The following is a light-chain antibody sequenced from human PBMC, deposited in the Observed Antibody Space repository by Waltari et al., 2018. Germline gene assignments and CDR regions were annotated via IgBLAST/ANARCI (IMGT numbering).Light chain of an antibody. J-gene: IGLJ2*01. V-gene: IGLV1-47*01. Sequence: QSVLTQPPSASGTPGQRVTISCSASSSNIGSNYVYWYQQLPGTAPKLLIYRNHQRPSGVPDRFSGSKSGTSASLAIRGLRSEDEADYYCAAWDDSLSGRGVFGGGTKLTVL. CDR3: AAWDDSLSGRGV. CDR1: SSNIGSNY. CDR2: RNH.